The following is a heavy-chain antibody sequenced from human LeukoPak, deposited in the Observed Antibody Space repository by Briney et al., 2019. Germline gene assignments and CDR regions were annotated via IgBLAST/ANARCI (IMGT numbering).Heavy chain of an antibody. J-gene: IGHJ6*03. CDR2: ISSSGSTI. Sequence: GGSLRLSCAASGFTFSSYEMNWVRQAPGKGLEWVSYISSSGSTIYYADSVKGRFTISRDNAKNSLYLQMNSLRAEDTAVYYFAELGFTMWGGVGGKGTTVTISS. D-gene: IGHD3-10*02. V-gene: IGHV3-48*03. CDR3: AELGFTMWGGV. CDR1: GFTFSSYE.